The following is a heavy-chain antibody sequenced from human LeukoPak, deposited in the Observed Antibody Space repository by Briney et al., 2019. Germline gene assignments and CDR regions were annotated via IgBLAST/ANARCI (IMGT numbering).Heavy chain of an antibody. Sequence: ASVKVSCKASGYTFTGYYMHWVRQAPGQGLEWMGWINPNSGGTNYAQKFRGRVTMTRDTSISTAYMELSRLRSDDTAVYYCARGDTLTDYYFDYWGQGTLVTVSS. J-gene: IGHJ4*02. CDR3: ARGDTLTDYYFDY. CDR2: INPNSGGT. V-gene: IGHV1-2*02. D-gene: IGHD3-9*01. CDR1: GYTFTGYY.